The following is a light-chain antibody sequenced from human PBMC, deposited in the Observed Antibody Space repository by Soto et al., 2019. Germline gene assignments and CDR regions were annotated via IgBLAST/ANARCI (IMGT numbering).Light chain of an antibody. CDR2: SNN. CDR1: SSNIGSNT. V-gene: IGLV1-44*01. Sequence: QSVLTQPPSASGTPGQRVTISCSGSSSNIGSNTVNWYQQLPGTAPKLLIYSNNQRPSGVPGRFSGSKSGTSASLAISGFQSEDEADYYCAAWDDSLNGRVFGTGTKVTVL. J-gene: IGLJ1*01. CDR3: AAWDDSLNGRV.